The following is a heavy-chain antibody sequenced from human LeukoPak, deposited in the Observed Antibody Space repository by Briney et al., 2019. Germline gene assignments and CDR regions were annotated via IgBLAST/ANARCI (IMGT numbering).Heavy chain of an antibody. J-gene: IGHJ6*03. CDR2: IYPGDSDT. V-gene: IGHV5-51*01. CDR1: GYSFTSYW. D-gene: IGHD2-2*01. Sequence: GESLKISCKGSGYSFTSYWIGWVRQMPGKGLEWMGIIYPGDSDTRYSPSFQGQVTISADKSISTAYLQWSSLKASDTAMYYCARLPLGYCSSTSCPGRTTKTRDYYYYMDVWGKGTTVTVSS. CDR3: ARLPLGYCSSTSCPGRTTKTRDYYYYMDV.